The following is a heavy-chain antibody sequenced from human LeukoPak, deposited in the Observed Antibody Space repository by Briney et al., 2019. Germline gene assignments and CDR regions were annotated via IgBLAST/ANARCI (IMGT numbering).Heavy chain of an antibody. CDR1: GGTFSSYA. D-gene: IGHD3-10*01. Sequence: GSSVKVSCKASGGTFSSYAISWVRQAPGQGLEWMGIINPSGGSTSYAQKFQGRVTMTRDMSTSTVYMELSSLRSEDTAVYYCARKWFGETSFDYWGQGTLVTVSS. V-gene: IGHV1-46*01. CDR2: INPSGGST. J-gene: IGHJ4*02. CDR3: ARKWFGETSFDY.